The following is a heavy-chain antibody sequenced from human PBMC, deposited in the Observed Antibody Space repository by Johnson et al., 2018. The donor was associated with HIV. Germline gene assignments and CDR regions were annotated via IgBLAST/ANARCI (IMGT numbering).Heavy chain of an antibody. J-gene: IGHJ3*02. Sequence: QVQLVESGGGVVQPGRSLRLSCAASGFNFSTYGMHWVRRAPGKGLEWVAVISYDGSNKYYADSVKGRFTISRDTSKNTLYLQMNSLRAEDTAVYYCARWFLTGTPSDAFDIWGQGTMVTVSS. CDR1: GFNFSTYG. D-gene: IGHD1-1*01. V-gene: IGHV3-30*19. CDR2: ISYDGSNK. CDR3: ARWFLTGTPSDAFDI.